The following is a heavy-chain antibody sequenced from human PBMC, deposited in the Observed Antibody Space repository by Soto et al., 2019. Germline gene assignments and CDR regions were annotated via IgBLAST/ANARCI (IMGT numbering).Heavy chain of an antibody. D-gene: IGHD3-3*01. CDR1: GFTFSSYA. Sequence: EAQLLDSGGGLVQPGGSLRLSCAASGFTFSSYAMSWVRQAPGKGLEWVSAISGSGGSTYYADSVKGRLTISRDNSKNTLYLQMTSLRAEDTAVYYWAKGPSYDFWSGSAYGMDVWGQWTTVTVSS. CDR3: AKGPSYDFWSGSAYGMDV. J-gene: IGHJ6*02. V-gene: IGHV3-23*01. CDR2: ISGSGGST.